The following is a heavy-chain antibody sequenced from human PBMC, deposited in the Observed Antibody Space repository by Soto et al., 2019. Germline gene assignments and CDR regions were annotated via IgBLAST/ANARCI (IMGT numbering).Heavy chain of an antibody. CDR3: VRGGSNYAS. CDR1: GFTFSDSW. CDR2: IKPDESEK. J-gene: IGHJ5*02. D-gene: IGHD4-4*01. V-gene: IGHV3-7*01. Sequence: HPGGSLRLSCTASGFTFSDSWMTWVRQAPGKGLEWVARIKPDESEKKYADSVKGRFSISRDNAKNSMYLQMDSLRGEDTAVYYCVRGGSNYASWGQGTLVTAPQ.